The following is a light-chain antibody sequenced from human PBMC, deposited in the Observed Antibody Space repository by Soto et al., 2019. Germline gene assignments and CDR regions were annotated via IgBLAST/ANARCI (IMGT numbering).Light chain of an antibody. CDR3: QQRSDWHLT. CDR2: DAS. V-gene: IGKV3-11*01. CDR1: QSVSSY. J-gene: IGKJ4*01. Sequence: PGERATLSCRASQSVSSYLAWYQQKPGQAPRLFVFDASNRATGIPARFSGSGSGTDFTLTISSLEPEDFAVYYCQQRSDWHLTFGGGTKVDIK.